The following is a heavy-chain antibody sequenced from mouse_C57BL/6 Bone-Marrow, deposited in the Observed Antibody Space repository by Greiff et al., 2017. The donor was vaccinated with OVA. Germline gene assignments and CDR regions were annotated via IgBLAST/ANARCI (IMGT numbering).Heavy chain of an antibody. CDR3: ATIYYDYDGIPYYFDY. V-gene: IGHV1-81*01. J-gene: IGHJ2*01. CDR2: IYPRSGNT. Sequence: QVQLKESGAELARPGASVKLSCKASGYTFTSYGISWVKQRTGQGLEWIGEIYPRSGNTYYNEKFKGKATLTADKSSSTAYMELRSLTSEDSAVYFCATIYYDYDGIPYYFDYWGQGTTLTVSS. D-gene: IGHD2-4*01. CDR1: GYTFTSYG.